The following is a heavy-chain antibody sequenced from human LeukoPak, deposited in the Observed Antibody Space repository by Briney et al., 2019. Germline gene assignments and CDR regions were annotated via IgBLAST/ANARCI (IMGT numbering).Heavy chain of an antibody. J-gene: IGHJ4*02. CDR1: GYSISSYY. D-gene: IGHD3-16*02. CDR2: ICTTGST. Sequence: SETLSLTSTVSGYSISSYYWSWLREPAGEGLEWVGRICTTGSTHYNPSLESRVTMSLDTSNNQFFLMRTYVMGADAAVDYCARYGVWENYRTVSLTTAFDYWGQGTLVSVSS. V-gene: IGHV4-4*07. CDR3: ARYGVWENYRTVSLTTAFDY.